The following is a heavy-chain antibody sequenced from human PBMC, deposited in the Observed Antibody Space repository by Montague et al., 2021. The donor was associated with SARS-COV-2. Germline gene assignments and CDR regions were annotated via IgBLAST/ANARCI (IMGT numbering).Heavy chain of an antibody. CDR3: ARERARITIFGAPRGYMDV. CDR2: ISSSGSNI. V-gene: IGHV3-48*03. Sequence: SLRLSCPASGFTFSGYEMNWVRQAPGKGLEWVSYISSSGSNIYYADSVKGRFTISRDNAKNSLYLQMNSLRAEDTAVYYCARERARITIFGAPRGYMDVWGKGTTVTVSS. D-gene: IGHD3-3*01. CDR1: GFTFSGYE. J-gene: IGHJ6*03.